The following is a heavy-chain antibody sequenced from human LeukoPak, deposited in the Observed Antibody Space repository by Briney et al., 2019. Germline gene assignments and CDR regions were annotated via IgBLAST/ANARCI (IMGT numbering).Heavy chain of an antibody. CDR3: ARVKGGAAAATA. V-gene: IGHV3-21*01. Sequence: GGSLRLSCAASGLTFSSYSMNWVRQAPGKGLEWVSSISSSSSYINYADSVKGRFTISRDNAKNSLYLQMNSLRAEDTAVYYCARVKGGAAAATAWGQGTLVTVSS. CDR2: ISSSSSYI. CDR1: GLTFSSYS. J-gene: IGHJ5*02. D-gene: IGHD6-13*01.